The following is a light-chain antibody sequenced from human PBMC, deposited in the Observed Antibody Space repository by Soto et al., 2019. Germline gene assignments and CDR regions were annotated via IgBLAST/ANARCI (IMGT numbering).Light chain of an antibody. V-gene: IGKV3-20*01. Sequence: EIVLTQSPGTLSLSPGERATLSCRASQSVSSIYFAWYQQKRGQAPRLPIYGVSSRATGIPDRFSGSGSGTDFTLTISRLEPEDSAVYYCEQYGSSPRTFGQGTKVDIK. J-gene: IGKJ1*01. CDR1: QSVSSIY. CDR3: EQYGSSPRT. CDR2: GVS.